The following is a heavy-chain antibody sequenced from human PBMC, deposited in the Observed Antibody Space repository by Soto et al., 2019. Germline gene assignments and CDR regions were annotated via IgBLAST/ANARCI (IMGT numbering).Heavy chain of an antibody. CDR3: SRHTSDRYGPDF. CDR2: IYAGDSEI. D-gene: IGHD3-22*01. CDR1: GYSFISYW. V-gene: IGHV5-51*01. J-gene: IGHJ4*02. Sequence: GESLKISCKGSGYSFISYWMGWVRQMPGKGLELMGIIYAGDSEIRYSPSFQGQVTISVDRAMSTAYLQWRSLKASDTAMYYCSRHTSDRYGPDFWGQGTLVTVSS.